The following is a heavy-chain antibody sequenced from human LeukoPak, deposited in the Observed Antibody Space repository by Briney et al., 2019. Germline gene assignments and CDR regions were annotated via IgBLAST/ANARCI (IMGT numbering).Heavy chain of an antibody. D-gene: IGHD4-17*01. Sequence: GASVTVSCRASGGTFSSYAISWVRQAPGQGLEWMGGIIPIFGTANYAQKFQGRVTITADESTSTAYMELSSLRSEDTAVYYCARDRGMTTVTTARYFDLWGRGTLVTVSS. CDR1: GGTFSSYA. CDR2: IIPIFGTA. J-gene: IGHJ2*01. CDR3: ARDRGMTTVTTARYFDL. V-gene: IGHV1-69*13.